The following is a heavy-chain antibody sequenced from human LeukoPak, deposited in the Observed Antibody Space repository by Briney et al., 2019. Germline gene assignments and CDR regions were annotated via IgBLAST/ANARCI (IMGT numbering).Heavy chain of an antibody. CDR2: ISWNSGSI. CDR1: GFTFDDYA. V-gene: IGHV3-9*01. CDR3: AGSGNSAH. Sequence: GGSLRLSCAASGFTFDDYAMHWVRQAPGKGLEWVSGISWNSGSIGYADSVKGRFTISRDNSQNTLNLQMNSLRVEDTAIYYCAGSGNSAHWGQGTLVTVSS. J-gene: IGHJ4*02. D-gene: IGHD1-7*01.